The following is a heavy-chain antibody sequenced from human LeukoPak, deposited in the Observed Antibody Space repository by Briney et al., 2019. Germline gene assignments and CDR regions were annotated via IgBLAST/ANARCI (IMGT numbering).Heavy chain of an antibody. Sequence: GTLRLSCTASGFTFTSYGVTWVRQPPGKGLEWIGEINHSGSTNYNPSLKSRVTISVDTSKNQFSLKLSSVTAADTAVYYCARPGSPTVTSLELGAFDIWGQGTMVTVSS. D-gene: IGHD4-17*01. V-gene: IGHV4-34*01. CDR1: GFTFTSYG. CDR3: ARPGSPTVTSLELGAFDI. CDR2: INHSGST. J-gene: IGHJ3*02.